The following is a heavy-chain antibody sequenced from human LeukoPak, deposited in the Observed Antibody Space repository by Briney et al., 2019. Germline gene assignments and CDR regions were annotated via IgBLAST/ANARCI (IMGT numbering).Heavy chain of an antibody. D-gene: IGHD6-6*01. V-gene: IGHV4-39*01. J-gene: IGHJ4*02. CDR2: IYYSGST. CDR3: ARRGQYSSSSPFDY. CDR1: GGSIRTYY. Sequence: SETLSLTCIVSGGSIRTYYWSWIRQPPGKGLEWIGSIYYSGSTYYNPSLKSRVTISVDTSKNQFSLKLSSVTAADTAVYYCARRGQYSSSSPFDYWGQGTLVTVSS.